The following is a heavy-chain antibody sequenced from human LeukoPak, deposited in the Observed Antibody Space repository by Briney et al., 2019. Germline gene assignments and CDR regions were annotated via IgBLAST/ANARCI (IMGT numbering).Heavy chain of an antibody. V-gene: IGHV3-30*03. CDR3: ARPSGYSGSYPFDY. D-gene: IGHD1-26*01. J-gene: IGHJ4*02. CDR1: GFTFSSYG. CDR2: TSYDESHK. Sequence: PGGSLRLSCVGSGFTFSSYGMHWVRQAPGKGLEWVAVTSYDESHKYYTDSVTGRFTIFRDNSKNTVYLQMNSLRPEDTAVYYCARPSGYSGSYPFDYWGQGTLVTVSS.